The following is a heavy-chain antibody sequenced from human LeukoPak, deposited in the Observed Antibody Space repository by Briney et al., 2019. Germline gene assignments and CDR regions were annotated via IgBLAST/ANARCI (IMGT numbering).Heavy chain of an antibody. V-gene: IGHV3-20*01. Sequence: GGSLRLSCAASGFTFSSYSMNWVRQAPGKGLEWVSGINWNGGSTGYADSVKGRFTISRDNAKNSLYLQMNRLRAEDTALYHCAREDYDSSGYLYYGMDVWGQGTTVTVSS. CDR2: INWNGGST. D-gene: IGHD3-22*01. CDR1: GFTFSSYS. CDR3: AREDYDSSGYLYYGMDV. J-gene: IGHJ6*02.